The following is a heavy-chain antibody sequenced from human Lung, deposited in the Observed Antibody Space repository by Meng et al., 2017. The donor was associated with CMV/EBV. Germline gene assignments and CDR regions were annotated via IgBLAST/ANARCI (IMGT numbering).Heavy chain of an antibody. Sequence: SLRLXCVASGFTFDNYAMHWVRQAPGKGLEWVSGISWNSDTIDYAASVRGRFTVSRDNAKHSLYLQVNSLRIEDTALYYCAKDSSAWYGGIDFDYWGQGXLVTVSS. CDR2: ISWNSDTI. CDR1: GFTFDNYA. D-gene: IGHD6-19*01. V-gene: IGHV3-9*01. J-gene: IGHJ4*02. CDR3: AKDSSAWYGGIDFDY.